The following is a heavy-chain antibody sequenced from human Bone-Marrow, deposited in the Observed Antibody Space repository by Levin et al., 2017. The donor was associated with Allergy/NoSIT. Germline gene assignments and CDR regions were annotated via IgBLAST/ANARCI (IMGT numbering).Heavy chain of an antibody. D-gene: IGHD2-21*01. J-gene: IGHJ4*02. CDR1: GFRFSDYV. CDR3: VRTPGAIVVTPYFDY. V-gene: IGHV3-23*01. CDR2: ISGSGDNT. Sequence: GGSLRLSCAASGFRFSDYVMNWVRQAPGKGLEWVSVISGSGDNTYYADSVKGRFTISRDTSKNTLYLQMNSLSAEDTAIYFCVRTPGAIVVTPYFDYWGQGTLVTVSS.